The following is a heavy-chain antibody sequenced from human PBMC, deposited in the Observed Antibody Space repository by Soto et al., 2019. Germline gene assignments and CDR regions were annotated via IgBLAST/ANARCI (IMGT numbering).Heavy chain of an antibody. CDR3: AKEGYDSSGFDAFDI. V-gene: IGHV3-23*01. CDR1: GFTFSSYA. D-gene: IGHD3-22*01. Sequence: PGGSLRLSCAASGFTFSSYAMSWVRQAPGKGLEWVSAISGSGGSTYYADSVKGRFTISRDNTKNTLYLQMNSLRAEDTDVYYCAKEGYDSSGFDAFDIWGQGTMVTVSS. J-gene: IGHJ3*02. CDR2: ISGSGGST.